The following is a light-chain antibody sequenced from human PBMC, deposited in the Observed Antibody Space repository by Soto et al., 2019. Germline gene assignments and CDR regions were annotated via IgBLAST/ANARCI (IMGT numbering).Light chain of an antibody. Sequence: EIVMTQSPATVSVSPGERATLSCGASQTVSSYLAWYQQRPGQAPRLLIYDASKRATGIPAKFSGSGSGTDFTLTISTLEPEDFAVYYCQQRSNWPPTFGGGTKVDIK. J-gene: IGKJ4*01. CDR2: DAS. V-gene: IGKV3-11*01. CDR1: QTVSSY. CDR3: QQRSNWPPT.